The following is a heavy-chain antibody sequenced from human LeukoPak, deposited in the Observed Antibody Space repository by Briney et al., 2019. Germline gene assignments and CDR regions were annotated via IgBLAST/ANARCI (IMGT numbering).Heavy chain of an antibody. CDR2: MRGSGGST. CDR1: GFTFSSYA. J-gene: IGHJ4*02. V-gene: IGHV3-23*01. CDR3: AKDVGETGTIYYFDC. Sequence: QAGGSLSLSCAASGFTFSSYAMSWVRQAPAKGLEWVSAMRGSGGSTSYADTVKGRFTISRDNSKNTLYLQMNSLRAEDTAVYYCAKDVGETGTIYYFDCRLQGTMVTVSS. D-gene: IGHD1-7*01.